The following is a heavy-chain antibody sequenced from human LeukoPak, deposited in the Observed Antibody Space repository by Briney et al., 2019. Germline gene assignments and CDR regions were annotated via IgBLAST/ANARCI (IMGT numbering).Heavy chain of an antibody. J-gene: IGHJ6*04. CDR2: INSDGSST. Sequence: GSLRLSCAASGFTFSSYWMHWVRQAPGKGLVWVSRINSDGSSTSYADSVKGRFTISRDNAKNTLYLRMNSLRAEDTAVYYCARAQYFDWSAVSIYYYGMDVWGKGTTVTVSS. D-gene: IGHD3-9*01. CDR1: GFTFSSYW. CDR3: ARAQYFDWSAVSIYYYGMDV. V-gene: IGHV3-74*01.